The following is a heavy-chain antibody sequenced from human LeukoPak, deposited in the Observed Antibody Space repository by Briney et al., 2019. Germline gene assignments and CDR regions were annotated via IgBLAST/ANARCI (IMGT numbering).Heavy chain of an antibody. CDR2: IYTSGST. V-gene: IGHV4-4*09. J-gene: IGHJ4*02. Sequence: SETLSLTCTVSGGSISSYYWSWIRQPPAKGLEWIGYIYTSGSTNYNPSLKSRVTISVDTSKNQFSLKLSSVTAADTAVYYCARRRQDGRVDYWGQGTLVTVSS. CDR1: GGSISSYY. CDR3: ARRRQDGRVDY. D-gene: IGHD2-15*01.